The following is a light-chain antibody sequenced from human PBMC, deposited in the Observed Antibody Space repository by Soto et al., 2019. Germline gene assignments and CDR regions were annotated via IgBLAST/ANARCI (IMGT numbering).Light chain of an antibody. V-gene: IGKV2-28*01. Sequence: IVMTQSPLSLPVNPGEPASISCKSSQSLLHSDGDNYLEWYVQKAGQSPQLLIYLVSHRASGVPDRLSGSGSGTDFTLKISKVEADDVGVYYCMQTLQTPYTFGPGTKVEIK. CDR1: QSLLHSDGDNY. J-gene: IGKJ3*01. CDR2: LVS. CDR3: MQTLQTPYT.